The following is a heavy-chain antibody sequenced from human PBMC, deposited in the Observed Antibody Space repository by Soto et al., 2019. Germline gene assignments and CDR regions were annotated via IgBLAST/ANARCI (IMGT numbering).Heavy chain of an antibody. CDR2: IIPFFRAT. V-gene: IGHV1-69*13. D-gene: IGHD3-22*01. CDR3: ARDLPLNYYDSTYYYYAMDV. J-gene: IGHJ6*02. Sequence: SVKVSCKASGDTFNSQGFRWVRQAPGQGLEWLGGIIPFFRATNYAQKFQGRITITADEFTSTAYMKLSSLRSEDTAVYYCARDLPLNYYDSTYYYYAMDVWGQGTTVTVSS. CDR1: GDTFNSQG.